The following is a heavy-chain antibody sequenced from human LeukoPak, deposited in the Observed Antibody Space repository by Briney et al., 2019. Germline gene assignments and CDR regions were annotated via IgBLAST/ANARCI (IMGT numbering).Heavy chain of an antibody. CDR1: GFTFNSYA. CDR2: IYSGGST. V-gene: IGHV3-66*02. D-gene: IGHD3-22*01. CDR3: ARDPGDSSGYYLGY. J-gene: IGHJ4*02. Sequence: GGSLRLSCAASGFTFNSYAMYWVRQAPGKGLEWVSVIYSGGSTYYAGSVKGRFTISRDNSKNTLYLQMNSLRAEDTAVYYCARDPGDSSGYYLGYWGQGTLVTVSS.